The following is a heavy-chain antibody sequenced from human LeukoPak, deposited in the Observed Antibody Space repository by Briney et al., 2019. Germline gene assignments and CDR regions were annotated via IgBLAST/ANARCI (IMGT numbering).Heavy chain of an antibody. CDR1: GYSISSGYY. D-gene: IGHD1-14*01. CDR2: IYHSGST. J-gene: IGHJ4*02. V-gene: IGHV4-38-2*01. CDR3: ARLRSQNPGC. Sequence: SETLSLTCAVSGYSISSGYYWGWIRQPPGKGLEWIGSIYHSGSTYYNPSLKSRVTISVDTSKNQFSLKLSSVTAADTAVYYCARLRSQNPGCWGQGTLVTVSS.